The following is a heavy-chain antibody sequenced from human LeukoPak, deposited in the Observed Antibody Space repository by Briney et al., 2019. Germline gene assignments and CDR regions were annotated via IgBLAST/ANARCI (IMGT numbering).Heavy chain of an antibody. J-gene: IGHJ4*02. Sequence: PGGSLGLSCAASGFTFSGHWMSWVRQAPGKGLEWVANINEGGSDKYYVDSVKGRFTISRDNANNLLYLQMNSLRGEDTAVYYCTRDRSRAEDDWGQGTLLTVSS. CDR2: INEGGSDK. V-gene: IGHV3-7*01. D-gene: IGHD1-14*01. CDR1: GFTFSGHW. CDR3: TRDRSRAEDD.